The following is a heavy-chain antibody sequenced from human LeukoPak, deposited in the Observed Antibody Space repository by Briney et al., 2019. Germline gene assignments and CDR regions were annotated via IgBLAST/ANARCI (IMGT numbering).Heavy chain of an antibody. D-gene: IGHD4-17*01. V-gene: IGHV5-51*01. Sequence: GEPLKISCQASGYSFTTYWIGWVRQMPGKGLEWMGIIYPGDSDTRYSPSFQGQVTVSADKSISTAFLQWSSLKASDTAVYYCASARHGDYVWDYWGQGTLVTVSS. CDR1: GYSFTTYW. CDR3: ASARHGDYVWDY. CDR2: IYPGDSDT. J-gene: IGHJ4*02.